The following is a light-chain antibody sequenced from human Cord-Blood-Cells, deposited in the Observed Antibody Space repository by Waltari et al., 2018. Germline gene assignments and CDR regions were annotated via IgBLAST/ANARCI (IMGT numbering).Light chain of an antibody. Sequence: QMTQSPSTLSASVGDRVTITCRASQSISSWLAWYQQKPGKAPKLLIYKASSLESGVPSRFSGSGSGTEFTLTISSLQPDDFATYYCQQYNSYSPETFGQGTKVEIK. CDR2: KAS. J-gene: IGKJ1*01. CDR3: QQYNSYSPET. V-gene: IGKV1-5*03. CDR1: QSISSW.